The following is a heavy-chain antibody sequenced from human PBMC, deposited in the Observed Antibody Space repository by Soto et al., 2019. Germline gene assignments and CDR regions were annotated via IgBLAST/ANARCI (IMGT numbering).Heavy chain of an antibody. V-gene: IGHV1-18*01. Sequence: ASLKVSCKASGYSFTTSGISWVRQAPGQGLEWMGWISGSGGDTNSAQKLQGRVTLPTDTSTNTAYMDLRSLRFDDTAVYYCARIGPPWGDNYHYYGMDVWGQGTTVTVSS. CDR2: ISGSGGDT. J-gene: IGHJ6*02. CDR3: ARIGPPWGDNYHYYGMDV. CDR1: GYSFTTSG. D-gene: IGHD2-21*01.